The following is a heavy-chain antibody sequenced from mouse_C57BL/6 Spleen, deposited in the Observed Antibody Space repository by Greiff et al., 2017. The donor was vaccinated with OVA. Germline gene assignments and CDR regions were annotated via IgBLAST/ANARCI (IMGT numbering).Heavy chain of an antibody. CDR3: ARPANYSNYRFAY. CDR1: GYTFTSYW. Sequence: QVHVKQPGAELVKPGASVKLSCKASGYTFTSYWMHWVKQRPGRGLEWIGRIDPNSGGTKYNEKFKSKATLTVDKPSSTAYMQLSSLTSEDSAVYYCARPANYSNYRFAYWGQGTLVTVSA. V-gene: IGHV1-72*01. D-gene: IGHD2-5*01. CDR2: IDPNSGGT. J-gene: IGHJ3*01.